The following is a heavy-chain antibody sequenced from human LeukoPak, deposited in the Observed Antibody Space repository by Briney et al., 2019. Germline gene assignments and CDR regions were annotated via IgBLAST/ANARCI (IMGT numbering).Heavy chain of an antibody. CDR1: GYTFTSY. Sequence: GASVKVSCKASGYTFTSYISWVRQAPGQGLEWMGWISAYNGNTNHAQKLQGRVTMTTDTSTSTAYMELRSLRSDDTAVYYCARDTNYYDSSGYLYYFDYWGQGTLVTVSS. J-gene: IGHJ4*02. V-gene: IGHV1-18*01. CDR3: ARDTNYYDSSGYLYYFDY. CDR2: ISAYNGNT. D-gene: IGHD3-22*01.